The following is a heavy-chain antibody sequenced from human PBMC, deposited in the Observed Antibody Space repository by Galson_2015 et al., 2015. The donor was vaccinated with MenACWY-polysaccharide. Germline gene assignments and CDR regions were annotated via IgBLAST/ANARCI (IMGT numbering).Heavy chain of an antibody. CDR3: ASNEFATAWSPARH. CDR2: IFPATSYT. Sequence: QSGAEVKKPGESLKISCEASGSNFHTFWIGWARQLPGKGLEWMGIIFPATSYTKYSPSFQGQVTISADKSNYTAYLQWTSLKASDTAMYCCASNEFATAWSPARHWGQGTLIIVSS. CDR1: GSNFHTFW. D-gene: IGHD2-21*02. V-gene: IGHV5-51*03. J-gene: IGHJ4*02.